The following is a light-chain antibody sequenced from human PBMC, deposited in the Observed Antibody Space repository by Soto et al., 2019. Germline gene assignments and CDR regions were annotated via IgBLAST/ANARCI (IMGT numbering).Light chain of an antibody. Sequence: DIQMTQPPSSLSASVGDRVTITCRASQSISSYLNWYQQKPGKAPKLLIYAASSLQSGVPSRFSGSGSGTDFTLTISSLQPEDFATYYCQQSYSSPPTFGQGPKVEIK. CDR2: AAS. J-gene: IGKJ1*01. CDR1: QSISSY. V-gene: IGKV1-39*01. CDR3: QQSYSSPPT.